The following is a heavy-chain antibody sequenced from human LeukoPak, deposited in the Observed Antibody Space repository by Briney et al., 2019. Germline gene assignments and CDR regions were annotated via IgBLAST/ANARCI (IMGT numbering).Heavy chain of an antibody. D-gene: IGHD2-15*01. CDR3: ARGYCSGGSCYGGDY. V-gene: IGHV3-48*04. CDR2: ISSSGTTI. CDR1: GFTFSYYW. J-gene: IGHJ4*02. Sequence: PGGSLRLSCEASGFTFSYYWMNWVRQAPGKGLEWVSYISSSGTTIYYAERRFTISRDNAKNSLYLLMNSLRAEDTAIYYCARGYCSGGSCYGGDYWGQGTLVTVSS.